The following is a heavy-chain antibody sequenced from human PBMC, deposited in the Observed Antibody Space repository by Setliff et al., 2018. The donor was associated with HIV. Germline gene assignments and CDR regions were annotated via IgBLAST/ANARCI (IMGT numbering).Heavy chain of an antibody. D-gene: IGHD3-16*02. J-gene: IGHJ4*02. Sequence: GGSLRLSCAASGFTFSDYGFHWVRQAPGKGLEWVAVISYDGSYKYYADSVKGRFTISRDNSKNTLYLQMNSLRVEDTAVYYCARELYREWDYWGQGTLVTVSS. V-gene: IGHV3-30*19. CDR3: ARELYREWDY. CDR1: GFTFSDYG. CDR2: ISYDGSYK.